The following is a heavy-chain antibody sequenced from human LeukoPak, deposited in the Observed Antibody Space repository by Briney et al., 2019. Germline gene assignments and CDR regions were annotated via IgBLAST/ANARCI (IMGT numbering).Heavy chain of an antibody. V-gene: IGHV4-34*01. D-gene: IGHD3-3*01. J-gene: IGHJ4*02. Sequence: SETLSLTCTVSGGSISNYYWSWIRQPPGKGLEWIGEINHSGSTNYNPSLKSRVTISVDTSKNQFSLKLSSVTAADTAVYYCAREYDFWSGYYSFRYFDYWGQGTLVTVSS. CDR3: AREYDFWSGYYSFRYFDY. CDR1: GGSISNYY. CDR2: INHSGST.